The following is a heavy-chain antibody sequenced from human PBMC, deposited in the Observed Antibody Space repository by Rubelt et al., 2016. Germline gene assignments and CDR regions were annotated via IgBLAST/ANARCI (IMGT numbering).Heavy chain of an antibody. CDR3: ARGRLGYGMDV. D-gene: IGHD3-16*01. CDR2: INHSGST. Sequence: QVQLQQWGAGLLKPSETLSLTCAVYGGSFSGYYWSWIRQPPGKGLEWIGEINHSGSTNYNPSLKSRVTISVDTSKNQFSLELRPVTAADTAVYYCARGRLGYGMDVWGQGTTVTVSS. CDR1: GGSFSGYY. J-gene: IGHJ6*02. V-gene: IGHV4-34*01.